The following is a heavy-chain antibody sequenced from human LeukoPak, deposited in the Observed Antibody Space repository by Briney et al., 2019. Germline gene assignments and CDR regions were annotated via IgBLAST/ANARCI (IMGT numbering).Heavy chain of an antibody. Sequence: GGSLRLSCAASGFTFSSYWMHWVRQAPGKGLVWVSRINGDGSSTFYADSVKGRFTISRDSGKNTVYLQVNSLSAEDTAVYYCARDLTYYDTTNYPDWGQGTLVTVSS. CDR1: GFTFSSYW. V-gene: IGHV3-74*01. CDR2: INGDGSST. CDR3: ARDLTYYDTTNYPD. D-gene: IGHD3-22*01. J-gene: IGHJ4*02.